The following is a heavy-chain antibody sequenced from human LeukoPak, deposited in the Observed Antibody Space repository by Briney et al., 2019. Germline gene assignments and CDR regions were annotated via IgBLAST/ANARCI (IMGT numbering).Heavy chain of an antibody. D-gene: IGHD5-18*01. V-gene: IGHV1-46*01. CDR1: GYIFTNYY. CDR2: INTSGGGT. J-gene: IGHJ4*02. Sequence: ASVKVSCKASGYIFTNYYIHWVRQAPGQGLEWMGIINTSGGGTNYAQKFQGRVTMTRDMSTTTVYMEVSSLRSEDTAVYYCAGTWTTAIFGYDYWGQEPLVTVPS. CDR3: AGTWTTAIFGYDY.